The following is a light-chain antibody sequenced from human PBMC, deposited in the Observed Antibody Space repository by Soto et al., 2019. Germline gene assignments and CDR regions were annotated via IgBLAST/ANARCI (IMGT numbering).Light chain of an antibody. V-gene: IGKV1-9*01. Sequence: DIQLTQSPSLLSASIGDRVTITCRASHDISTFVAWYQQKPGKAPKLLIYEASTLQSGVPSRFSGSGSGTEFTTTISGLLPEHFAAYHCQQHYALPYTFGKGTRL. J-gene: IGKJ5*01. CDR3: QQHYALPYT. CDR2: EAS. CDR1: HDISTF.